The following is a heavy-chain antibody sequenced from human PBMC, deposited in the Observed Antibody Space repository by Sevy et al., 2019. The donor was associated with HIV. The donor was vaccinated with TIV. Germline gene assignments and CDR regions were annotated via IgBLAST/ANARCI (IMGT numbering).Heavy chain of an antibody. V-gene: IGHV5-10-1*01. D-gene: IGHD2-15*01. CDR2: IDPSDSYT. CDR3: AKNKDIVTVIAASSYGLDV. Sequence: GESLKISCQASGYKFSNYRIAWVRQRPGKGLEWMGKIDPSDSYTSYSPSFQGHVTISADKSVSTVYLQWSSLKASDTATYYCAKNKDIVTVIAASSYGLDVWGQGTTVTVSS. J-gene: IGHJ6*02. CDR1: GYKFSNYR.